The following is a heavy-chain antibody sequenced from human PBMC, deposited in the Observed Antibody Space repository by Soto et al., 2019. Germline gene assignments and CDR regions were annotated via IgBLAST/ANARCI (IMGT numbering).Heavy chain of an antibody. CDR2: LYSAGNT. Sequence: GGSLRLSCAASGFIVSSTFMSWVRQAPGKGLEWVSSLYSAGNTFYGGSVKGRFTVSRDDSKNTVYLQMDSLGAEDTAMYFCARGHAYSYGYSYYFDYWGQGALVTV. V-gene: IGHV3-53*01. CDR1: GFIVSSTF. J-gene: IGHJ4*02. D-gene: IGHD5-18*01. CDR3: ARGHAYSYGYSYYFDY.